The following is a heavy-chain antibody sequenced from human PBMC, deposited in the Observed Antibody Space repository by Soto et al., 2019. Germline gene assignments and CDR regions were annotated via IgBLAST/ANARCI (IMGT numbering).Heavy chain of an antibody. Sequence: XTLTLSCAVYGGSLSGYAWSWIRQPPGKGLEWIGEINHSGSTNYKPSLKSRVTISLEKSKNQFSLKLSSVTAADRAVYSCARDGRGMAAALNWFDPWGQGTLATVSS. D-gene: IGHD6-13*01. CDR2: INHSGST. CDR3: ARDGRGMAAALNWFDP. CDR1: GGSLSGYA. J-gene: IGHJ5*02. V-gene: IGHV4-34*01.